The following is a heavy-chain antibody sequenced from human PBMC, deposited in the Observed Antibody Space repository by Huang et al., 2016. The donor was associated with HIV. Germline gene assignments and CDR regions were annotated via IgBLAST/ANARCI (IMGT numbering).Heavy chain of an antibody. CDR2: NTISENT. CDR3: ARGEGDWKYYGLDV. CDR1: GYTFIRYD. Sequence: QVQLVPSGAVVQKPGASVKVSCKTSGYTFIRYDINWMNTISENTAFAQKFRGRVTMTRNTSIGTAYMELSSLRSEDTAVYFCARGEGDWKYYGLDVWGQGTAVTVSS. V-gene: IGHV1-8*01. J-gene: IGHJ6*02. D-gene: IGHD1-1*01.